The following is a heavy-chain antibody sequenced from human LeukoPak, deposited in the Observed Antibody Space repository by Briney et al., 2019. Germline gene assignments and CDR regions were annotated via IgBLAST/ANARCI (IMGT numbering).Heavy chain of an antibody. CDR2: ISGSGGST. D-gene: IGHD5-12*01. CDR3: AKERLPTRDYFDY. J-gene: IGHJ4*02. V-gene: IGHV3-23*01. Sequence: PGGSLRLSCAASGFTFSSYEMNWVRQAPGKGLEWVSAISGSGGSTYYADSVKGRFTISRDNSKNTLYLQMNSLRAEDTAVYYCAKERLPTRDYFDYWGQGTLVTVSS. CDR1: GFTFSSYE.